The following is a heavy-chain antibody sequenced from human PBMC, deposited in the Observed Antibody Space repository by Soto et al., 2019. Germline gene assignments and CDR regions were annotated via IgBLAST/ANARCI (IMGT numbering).Heavy chain of an antibody. CDR3: AKDGWHFPREP. Sequence: VGSLRLSCASSVCTFSSFAMSCVRQAPGKGLEWVSGISGVGGNTYYADSVKGRFTISRDNSKNTLHLQMNSLRAEDTAVYYCAKDGWHFPREPWRQGTLVAVS. CDR2: ISGVGGNT. D-gene: IGHD2-15*01. J-gene: IGHJ5*02. V-gene: IGHV3-23*01. CDR1: VCTFSSFA.